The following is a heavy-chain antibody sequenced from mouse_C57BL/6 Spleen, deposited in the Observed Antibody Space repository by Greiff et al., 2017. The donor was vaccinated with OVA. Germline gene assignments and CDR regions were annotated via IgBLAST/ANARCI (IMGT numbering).Heavy chain of an antibody. CDR3: ARVRSCYDFDY. CDR2: INYDGSST. D-gene: IGHD1-1*01. CDR1: GFTFSDYY. Sequence: EVKLVESEGGLVQPGSSMKLSCTASGFTFSDYYMAWVRQVPEKGLEWVANINYDGSSTYYLDSLKSRFIISRDNAKNILYLQMSSLKSEATATYCCARVRSCYDFDYWGQGTTLTVSS. J-gene: IGHJ2*01. V-gene: IGHV5-16*01.